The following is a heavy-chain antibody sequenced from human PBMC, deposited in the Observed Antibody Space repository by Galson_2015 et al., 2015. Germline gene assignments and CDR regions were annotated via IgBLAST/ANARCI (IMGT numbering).Heavy chain of an antibody. CDR2: IRYDGSST. Sequence: SLRLSCAASGFIFSSHWMHWVRQAPGKGLVWVSHIRYDGSSTTYADSVKGRFTISRDNARNTLYLQMNSLSAEDTAVYYCARGASAAGFLFDSWGQGTLVTVSS. CDR3: ARGASAAGFLFDS. J-gene: IGHJ4*02. D-gene: IGHD6-25*01. CDR1: GFIFSSHW. V-gene: IGHV3-74*01.